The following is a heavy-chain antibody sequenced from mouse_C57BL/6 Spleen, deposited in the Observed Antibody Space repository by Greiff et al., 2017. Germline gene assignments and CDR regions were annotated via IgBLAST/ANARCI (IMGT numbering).Heavy chain of an antibody. V-gene: IGHV1-80*01. CDR3: AREATGAYYCRNGKEGSFFDY. J-gene: IGHJ2*01. CDR2: IYPGDGDT. Sequence: HVQLQQSGAELVKPGASVKLSCKASGYAFSSYWMNWVKQRPGKGLEWIGQIYPGDGDTNYNGKFKGKATLTADKSSSTAYMQLSSLTSADSAVDSCAREATGAYYCRNGKEGSFFDYWGQGTTLTVSS. D-gene: IGHD1-1*01. CDR1: GYAFSSYW.